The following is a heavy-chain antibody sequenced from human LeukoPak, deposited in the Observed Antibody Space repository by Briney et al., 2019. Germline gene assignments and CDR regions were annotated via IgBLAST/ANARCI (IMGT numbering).Heavy chain of an antibody. D-gene: IGHD4-17*01. V-gene: IGHV3-30*02. CDR3: AKDXVGGDYRFDY. J-gene: IGHJ4*02. Sequence: GGSLRLSCAASGFTFSSYGMHWLRQAPGKGLEWVAYIRYDASNKYYADSVKGRFTISRDNSKNTLYLQMNSLRAEDTAVYYCAKDXVGGDYRFDYWGQGILVTVSS. CDR1: GFTFSSYG. CDR2: IRYDASNK.